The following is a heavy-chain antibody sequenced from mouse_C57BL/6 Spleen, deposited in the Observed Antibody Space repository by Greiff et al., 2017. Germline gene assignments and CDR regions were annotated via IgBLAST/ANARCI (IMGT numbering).Heavy chain of an antibody. D-gene: IGHD2-2*01. CDR1: GYTFTTSW. CDR3: ARNGYRGYFDD. CDR2: IDPSDSVT. Sequence: QVQLQQPGAELVRPGSSVKLSCKASGYTFTTSWMHWVKQRPIQGLEWIGNIDPSDSVTHYNQKFKDKATFTVDKSSSTAYMQLSSLTSEDTAVYYCARNGYRGYFDDWGTGTTLTVAS. V-gene: IGHV1-52*01. J-gene: IGHJ2*01.